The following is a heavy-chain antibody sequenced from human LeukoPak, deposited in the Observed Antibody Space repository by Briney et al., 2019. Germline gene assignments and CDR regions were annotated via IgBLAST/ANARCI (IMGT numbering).Heavy chain of an antibody. Sequence: SETLSLTCTVSGGSISTYYWSWIRQPPGEGLEWIGSIYYSGTTHSNPSLKSRATISVDTPKNHLSLKVNSVTAADTAVYCCARGASGTLYDAFDIWGRGTMVTVSS. CDR3: ARGASGTLYDAFDI. CDR1: GGSISTYY. J-gene: IGHJ3*02. D-gene: IGHD1-26*01. CDR2: IYYSGTT. V-gene: IGHV4-59*01.